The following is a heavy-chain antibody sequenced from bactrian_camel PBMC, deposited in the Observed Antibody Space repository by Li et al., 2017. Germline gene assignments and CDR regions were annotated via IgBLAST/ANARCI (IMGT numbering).Heavy chain of an antibody. J-gene: IGHJ4*01. Sequence: HVQLVESGGGSVQAGGSLRLSCAASGYTDSSSYCLACFRQVPGKEREGVAGTDSTGTTTYADAVKGRFTISRDKMNENTLYLQMNDLKVEDAAKYYCAAKNGPCGSVSWRGEDTYNHWGQGTQGT. CDR2: TDSTGTT. D-gene: IGHD3*01. CDR1: GYTDSSSYC. V-gene: IGHV3S9*01. CDR3: AAKNGPCGSVSWRGEDTYNH.